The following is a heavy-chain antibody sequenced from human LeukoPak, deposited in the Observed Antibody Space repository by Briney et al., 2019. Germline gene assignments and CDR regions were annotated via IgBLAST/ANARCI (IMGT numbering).Heavy chain of an antibody. J-gene: IGHJ6*02. Sequence: PSETLSLTCAVYGGSFSGYYWSWIRQPPGKGLEWIGEINHSGSTNYNPSLKSRVTLSVDTSRNQFSLKLSSVTAADTAVYYCARLPRAGYYYGMDVWGQGTTVTVSS. CDR3: ARLPRAGYYYGMDV. V-gene: IGHV4-34*01. CDR2: INHSGST. CDR1: GGSFSGYY. D-gene: IGHD3-10*01.